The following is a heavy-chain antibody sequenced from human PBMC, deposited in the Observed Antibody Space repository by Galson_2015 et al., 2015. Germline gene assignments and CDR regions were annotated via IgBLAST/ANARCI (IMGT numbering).Heavy chain of an antibody. CDR2: ISYDGSNK. Sequence: SLRLSCAASGFTFSSYGMHWVRQAPGKGLEWVAVISYDGSNKYYADSVKGRFTISRDNSKNTLYLQMNSLRAEDTAVYYCAKTLLPRWGGHGMDVWGQGTTVTVSS. CDR1: GFTFSSYG. D-gene: IGHD5-24*01. V-gene: IGHV3-30*18. CDR3: AKTLLPRWGGHGMDV. J-gene: IGHJ6*02.